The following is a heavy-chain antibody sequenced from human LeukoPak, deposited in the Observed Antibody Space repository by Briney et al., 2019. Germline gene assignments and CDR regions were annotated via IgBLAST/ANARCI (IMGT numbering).Heavy chain of an antibody. Sequence: ASVKVSCKASGYTFTGYYMHWVRQAPGQGLEWMGWINPNSGGTSYAQKFQGRVTMTRDTSISTAYMELSRLRSDDTAVYYCARDHYDSSGYHDYWGQGTLVTVSP. CDR3: ARDHYDSSGYHDY. D-gene: IGHD3-22*01. CDR1: GYTFTGYY. J-gene: IGHJ4*02. V-gene: IGHV1-2*02. CDR2: INPNSGGT.